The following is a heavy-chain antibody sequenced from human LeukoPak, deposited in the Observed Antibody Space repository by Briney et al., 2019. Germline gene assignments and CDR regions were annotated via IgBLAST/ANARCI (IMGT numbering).Heavy chain of an antibody. Sequence: GESLKISCKGSGYSFTSYWIGWVRQMPGKGLEWMGIIYPGDSDTRYSPSFQGQVTISADKSISTAYLQWSSLKASDTAMYYCARVYYYDTGGSYYFDYWGQGTLVTVSS. CDR3: ARVYYYDTGGSYYFDY. V-gene: IGHV5-51*01. D-gene: IGHD3-22*01. CDR1: GYSFTSYW. J-gene: IGHJ4*02. CDR2: IYPGDSDT.